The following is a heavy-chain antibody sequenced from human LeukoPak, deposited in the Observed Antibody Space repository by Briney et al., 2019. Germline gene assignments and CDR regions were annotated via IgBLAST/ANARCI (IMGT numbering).Heavy chain of an antibody. D-gene: IGHD6-19*01. J-gene: IGHJ4*02. CDR3: ARPHDTGVGASGSGWSYFDF. CDR1: GYRFTNYW. CDR2: INPADGYT. V-gene: IGHV5-51*01. Sequence: GESLKISCKASGYRFTNYWIGWVRKMPGKGLGCLGIINPADGYTRYRPSFQGQVTISADTSIFTAYLQWSSLKASDTAIYYCARPHDTGVGASGSGWSYFDFWGQGTLITVSS.